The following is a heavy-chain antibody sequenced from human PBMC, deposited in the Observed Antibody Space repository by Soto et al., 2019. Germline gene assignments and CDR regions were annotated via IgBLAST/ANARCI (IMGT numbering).Heavy chain of an antibody. D-gene: IGHD2-2*01. CDR3: ARLYCSSSTCDSWFDP. Sequence: GESLKISFTGFGYTFTTFWISWVRQMPGRGLEWMGRIDPRDSYTNYSPSFQGHVTISGDKSISTVYLQWASLKASDTAMYYCARLYCSSSTCDSWFDPWGQGTLVTVSS. CDR2: IDPRDSYT. CDR1: GYTFTTFW. V-gene: IGHV5-10-1*01. J-gene: IGHJ5*02.